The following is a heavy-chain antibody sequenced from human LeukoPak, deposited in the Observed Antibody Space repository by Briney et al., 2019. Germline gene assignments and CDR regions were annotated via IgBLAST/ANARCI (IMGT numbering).Heavy chain of an antibody. J-gene: IGHJ4*02. D-gene: IGHD6-13*01. CDR2: IIPIFGTA. CDR1: GGTFSRYA. V-gene: IGHV1-69*13. CDR3: ATEVHRGSGIAAV. Sequence: SVKVSCKASGGTFSRYAISWVRQAPGQGLEWMGGIIPIFGTANYAQKFQGRVTITADESTSTAYMKLSSVRSEDTAVYYCATEVHRGSGIAAVWGQGTLVTVSS.